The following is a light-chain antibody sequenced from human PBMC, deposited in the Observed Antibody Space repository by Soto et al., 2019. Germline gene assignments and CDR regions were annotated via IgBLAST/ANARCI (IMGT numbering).Light chain of an antibody. J-gene: IGKJ1*01. CDR2: AAS. CDR1: QCLGSA. Sequence: QSTPTLFLSPGHTSTLSCSASQCLGSALGWYQQKPSQAPGLLIFAASTWATGVPARCSGSGSATEFSLTISSLLSEDFAVYFCQQYIDWPLTFGQGTKV. V-gene: IGKV3-15*01. CDR3: QQYIDWPLT.